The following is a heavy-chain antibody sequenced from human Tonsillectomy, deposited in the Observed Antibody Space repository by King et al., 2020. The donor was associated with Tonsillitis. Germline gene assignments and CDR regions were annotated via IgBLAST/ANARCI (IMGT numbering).Heavy chain of an antibody. CDR3: ARGSYYSDSTGFYYWFDP. V-gene: IGHV3-21*01. CDR1: GFPFDAFS. Sequence: VQLVESGGGLVKPGESLRLSCAASGFPFDAFSMNWVRQAPGKGLEWVSSISTAGSYIFYAASVKGRFTIFRDNAGNSLSLQMNSLRVEDTAIYYCARGSYYSDSTGFYYWFDPWGQGTLVTVSS. D-gene: IGHD2/OR15-2a*01. J-gene: IGHJ5*02. CDR2: ISTAGSYI.